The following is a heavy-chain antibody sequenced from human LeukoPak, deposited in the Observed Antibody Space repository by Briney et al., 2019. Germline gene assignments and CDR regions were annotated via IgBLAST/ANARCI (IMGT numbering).Heavy chain of an antibody. CDR1: GFTFSSNY. Sequence: GGSLRLSCAASGFTFSSNYMSWVGQAPGKGLEWVSVIYSGGGTYYADSVKGRFTISRDSSKNTLYLQMNSLRAEDTAVYYCARGRPTMVRGVGNAFDIWGQGTMVTVSS. D-gene: IGHD3-10*01. J-gene: IGHJ3*02. CDR3: ARGRPTMVRGVGNAFDI. V-gene: IGHV3-53*01. CDR2: IYSGGGT.